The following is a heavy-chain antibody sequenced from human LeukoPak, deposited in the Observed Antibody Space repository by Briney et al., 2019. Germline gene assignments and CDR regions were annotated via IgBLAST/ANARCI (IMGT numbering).Heavy chain of an antibody. Sequence: GGSLRLSCAASGFTFSSYSMNWVRQAPGKGLEWVSSISSSSSYIYYADSVKGRFTISRDNAKNSLYLQMNSLRDEDTAVYYCARDSFRYYDSSDNYYFDYWGQGTLVTVSS. D-gene: IGHD3-22*01. CDR2: ISSSSSYI. V-gene: IGHV3-21*01. CDR3: ARDSFRYYDSSDNYYFDY. CDR1: GFTFSSYS. J-gene: IGHJ4*02.